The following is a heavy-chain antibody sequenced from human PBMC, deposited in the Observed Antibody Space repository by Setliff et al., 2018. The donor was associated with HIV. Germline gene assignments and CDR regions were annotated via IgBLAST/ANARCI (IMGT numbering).Heavy chain of an antibody. J-gene: IGHJ6*02. Sequence: SVKVSCKASGDTSSTYAINWVRQAPGQGLEWVGGILPFLGMGDFAQKFQGRVTITADESTSIAYMELSSLRSDDTAIYYCGAGQHSYSYLGYYYSGVDVWGQGTTVTVSS. CDR2: ILPFLGMG. CDR3: GAGQHSYSYLGYYYSGVDV. V-gene: IGHV1-69*10. D-gene: IGHD3-10*01. CDR1: GDTSSTYA.